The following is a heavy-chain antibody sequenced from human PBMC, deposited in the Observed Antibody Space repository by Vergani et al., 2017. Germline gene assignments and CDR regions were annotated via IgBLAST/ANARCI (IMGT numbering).Heavy chain of an antibody. D-gene: IGHD3-3*01. J-gene: IGHJ6*03. CDR1: GFTFSNAW. CDR2: IKSKTDGGTT. Sequence: EVQLVESGGGLVKPGGSLRLSCAASGFTFSNAWMIWVRQAPGKGLEWVGRIKSKTDGGTTDYAAPVKGRFTISRDDSKNTLYLQMNSLKTEDTAVYYCTGGSSPDPTIFGVVILGYYYMDVWGKGTTVTVSS. V-gene: IGHV3-15*01. CDR3: TGGSSPDPTIFGVVILGYYYMDV.